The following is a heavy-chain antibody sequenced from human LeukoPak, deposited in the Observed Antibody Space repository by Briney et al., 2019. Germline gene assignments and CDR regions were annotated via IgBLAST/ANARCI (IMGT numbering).Heavy chain of an antibody. V-gene: IGHV1-18*01. Sequence: ASVKVSCKASGYTFSSYGISWVRQAPGQGLEWMGWIRAYNGNTNYAQKLQGRGTMTTDTSTSTAYMELRSLRSDDTAVYYCARAVLRFLEWLWYCDYWGQGTLVTVSS. CDR2: IRAYNGNT. J-gene: IGHJ4*02. CDR3: ARAVLRFLEWLWYCDY. D-gene: IGHD3-3*01. CDR1: GYTFSSYG.